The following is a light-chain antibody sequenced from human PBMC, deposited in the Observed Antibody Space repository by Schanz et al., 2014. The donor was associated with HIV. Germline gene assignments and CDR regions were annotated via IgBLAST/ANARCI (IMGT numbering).Light chain of an antibody. V-gene: IGLV2-14*03. CDR3: QSYDSSLRVVV. CDR1: SSDIGHYNY. Sequence: QSALTQPASVSGSPGQSITISCTGTSSDIGHYNYVSWYQQHPGKAPKLLIYDVTNRPSGVSNRFSGSKSGNTASLAISGLQAEDEADYYCQSYDSSLRVVVFGGGTKLTVL. CDR2: DVT. J-gene: IGLJ2*01.